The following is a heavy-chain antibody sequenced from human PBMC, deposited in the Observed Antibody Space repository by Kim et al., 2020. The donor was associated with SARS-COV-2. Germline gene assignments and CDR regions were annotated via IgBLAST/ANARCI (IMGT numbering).Heavy chain of an antibody. CDR2: IIPIFGTA. Sequence: SVKVSCKASGGTFSSYAISWVRQAPGQGLEWMGGIIPIFGTANYAQKFQGRVTITADESTSTAYMELSSLRSEDTAVYYCAREYDILTGYSYYFDYWGQGTLVTVSS. CDR1: GGTFSSYA. CDR3: AREYDILTGYSYYFDY. J-gene: IGHJ4*02. V-gene: IGHV1-69*13. D-gene: IGHD3-9*01.